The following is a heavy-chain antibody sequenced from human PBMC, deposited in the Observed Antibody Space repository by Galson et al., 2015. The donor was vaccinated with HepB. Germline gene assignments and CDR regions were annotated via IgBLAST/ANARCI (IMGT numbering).Heavy chain of an antibody. D-gene: IGHD5-12*01. CDR2: ISYDGSNK. J-gene: IGHJ4*02. CDR3: ARGSEWLRLLGVDFDY. CDR1: GFTFSSYA. Sequence: SLRLSCAASGFTFSSYAMHWVRQAPGKGLEWVAVISYDGSNKYYADSVKGRFTISRDNSKNTLYLQMNSLRAEDTAVYYCARGSEWLRLLGVDFDYWGQGTLVTVSS. V-gene: IGHV3-30*04.